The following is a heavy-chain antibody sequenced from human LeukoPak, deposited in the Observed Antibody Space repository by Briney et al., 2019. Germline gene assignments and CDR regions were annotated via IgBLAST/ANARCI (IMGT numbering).Heavy chain of an antibody. CDR3: AREENYYYYRDV. D-gene: IGHD2/OR15-2a*01. CDR2: IKEDGREK. J-gene: IGHJ6*03. Sequence: PGGSLRLSCGVSGFTFSSYWMSWVRQAPGKGLEWVANIKEDGREKYYVDSVKGRFTISRDNAKNSLYLQMNRLRAEDTAVYYCAREENYYYYRDVWGKGTTVTVSS. V-gene: IGHV3-7*01. CDR1: GFTFSSYW.